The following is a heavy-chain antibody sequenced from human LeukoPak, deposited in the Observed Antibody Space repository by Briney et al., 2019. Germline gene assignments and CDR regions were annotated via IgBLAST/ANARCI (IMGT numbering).Heavy chain of an antibody. J-gene: IGHJ4*02. V-gene: IGHV1-69*04. D-gene: IGHD5-24*01. CDR3: ARVGRDGYNYPFDY. CDR1: GGTFSSYA. CDR2: IIPILGIA. Sequence: SVKVSCKASGGTFSSYAISWVRQAPGQGLEWMGRIIPILGIANYAQKSQGRVTITADKSTSTAYMELSSLRSEDTAVYYCARVGRDGYNYPFDYWGQGTLVTVSS.